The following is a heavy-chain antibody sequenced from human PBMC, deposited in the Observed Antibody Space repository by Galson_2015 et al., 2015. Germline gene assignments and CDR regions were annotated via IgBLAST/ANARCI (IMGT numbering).Heavy chain of an antibody. V-gene: IGHV1-69*13. Sequence: SVKVSCKASGGTFSSYAISWVRQAPGQGLEWMGGIIPIFGTANYAQKFQGRVTITADESTSTAYMELSSLRSEDTAVYYCLQGGWGTRFDSWGQGTLVTVSS. J-gene: IGHJ4*02. CDR3: LQGGWGTRFDS. D-gene: IGHD6-19*01. CDR2: IIPIFGTA. CDR1: GGTFSSYA.